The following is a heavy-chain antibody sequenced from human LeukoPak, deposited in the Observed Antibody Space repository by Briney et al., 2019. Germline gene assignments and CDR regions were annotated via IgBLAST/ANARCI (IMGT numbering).Heavy chain of an antibody. CDR3: ARAGIASTYYFDY. CDR1: GDSVSSNSAS. Sequence: PSQTLSLTCAISGDSVSSNSASWNWIRQSPSRGLEWLARTYYRSKWYNDYAVSVKSRISINADTSKNQFSLHLDSVTPEDTAVYFCARAGIASTYYFDYWGRGALATVSS. V-gene: IGHV6-1*01. J-gene: IGHJ4*02. CDR2: TYYRSKWYN. D-gene: IGHD6-13*01.